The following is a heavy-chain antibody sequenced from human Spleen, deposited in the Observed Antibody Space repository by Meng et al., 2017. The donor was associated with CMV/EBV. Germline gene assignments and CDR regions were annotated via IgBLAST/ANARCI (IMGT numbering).Heavy chain of an antibody. CDR3: MGATKGNWFDP. CDR1: GGSISSSNYF. CDR2: NYYSGNT. Sequence: QLQASGPVLVKPPGTPFITSTVVGGSISSSNYFWWLSRRPRGKVLEWIVSNYYSGNTYYNPSLKSRVTISVDTSKNQFSLKRSSVTAADTAVYYCMGATKGNWFDPWGQGTLVTVSS. J-gene: IGHJ5*02. D-gene: IGHD1-26*01. V-gene: IGHV4-39*07.